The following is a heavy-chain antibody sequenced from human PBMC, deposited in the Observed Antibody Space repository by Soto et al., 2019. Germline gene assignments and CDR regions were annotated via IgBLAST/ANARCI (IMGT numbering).Heavy chain of an antibody. J-gene: IGHJ4*02. CDR2: ISESGGTT. CDR1: GFSFYSYA. CDR3: VKEINCGDDYAHIN. V-gene: IGHV3-23*01. Sequence: PGGSLRLSCAASGFSFYSYAMSWVRQAPGKGLEWVSGISESGGTTYYADSVKGRITISRDNSKNTVFLQMNSLRAEDTAVYYCVKEINCGDDYAHINWGQGTLVTVSS. D-gene: IGHD2-21*02.